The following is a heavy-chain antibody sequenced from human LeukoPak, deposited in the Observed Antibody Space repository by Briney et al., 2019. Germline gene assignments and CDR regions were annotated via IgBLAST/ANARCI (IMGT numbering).Heavy chain of an antibody. CDR2: INHSGST. Sequence: KPSETLSLTCAVYGGSFSGYYWSWIRQPPGKGLEWIGEINHSGSTNYNPSLKSRVTISVDTSKNQFSLKLSSVTAADTAVYYCARVKIEGDFWSGYYYITFDYLGQGTLVTVSP. D-gene: IGHD3-3*01. V-gene: IGHV4-34*01. CDR1: GGSFSGYY. CDR3: ARVKIEGDFWSGYYYITFDY. J-gene: IGHJ4*02.